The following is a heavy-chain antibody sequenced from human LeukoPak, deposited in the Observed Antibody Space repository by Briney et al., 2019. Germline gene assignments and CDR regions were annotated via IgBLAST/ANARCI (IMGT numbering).Heavy chain of an antibody. CDR3: AREEDSSGWYYFDY. CDR2: INPNSGGT. Sequence: ASVKVSCKASGYTFTGYYMHWVRQAPGQGLEWMGWINPNSGGTNYAQKFQGRVTMTRDTSISTAYMELSSLRSEDMAVYYCAREEDSSGWYYFDYWGQGTLVTVSS. CDR1: GYTFTGYY. J-gene: IGHJ4*02. V-gene: IGHV1-2*02. D-gene: IGHD6-19*01.